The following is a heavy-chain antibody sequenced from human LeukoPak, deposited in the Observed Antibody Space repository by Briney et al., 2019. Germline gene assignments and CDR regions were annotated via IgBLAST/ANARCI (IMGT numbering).Heavy chain of an antibody. J-gene: IGHJ4*02. V-gene: IGHV3-21*01. Sequence: PGGSLTLSCAASGFTFSNYDMHWVRQAPGRGREGVSAISSSSCYIYYADSIKGRFTISRDNAENSLYLQMNSLRAVDKAVYFCASGEEKANITALDSWGQGTLVTVSS. CDR1: GFTFSNYD. CDR2: ISSSSCYI. CDR3: ASGEEKANITALDS. D-gene: IGHD5-24*01.